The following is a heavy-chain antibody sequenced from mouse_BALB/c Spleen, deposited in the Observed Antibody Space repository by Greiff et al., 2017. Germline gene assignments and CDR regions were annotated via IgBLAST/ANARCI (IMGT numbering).Heavy chain of an antibody. CDR2: ISDGGSYT. D-gene: IGHD4-1*01. CDR1: GFTFSDYY. V-gene: IGHV5-4*02. J-gene: IGHJ1*01. Sequence: EVQGVESGGGLVKPGGSLKLSCAASGFTFSDYYMYWVRQTPEKRLEWVATISDGGSYTYYPDSVKGRFTISRDNAKNNLYLQMSSLKSEDTAMYYCARGNWEGYFDVWGAGTTVTVSS. CDR3: ARGNWEGYFDV.